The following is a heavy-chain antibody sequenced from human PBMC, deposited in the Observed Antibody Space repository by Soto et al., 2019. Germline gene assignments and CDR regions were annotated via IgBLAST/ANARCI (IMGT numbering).Heavy chain of an antibody. CDR1: GGSISSYY. J-gene: IGHJ5*02. D-gene: IGHD3-10*01. CDR2: IYYSGST. CDR3: ARARITMFRGVTPDLGSFDP. Sequence: SETLSLTCTVSGGSISSYYWSWSRQPPGKGLEWIGYIYYSGSTNYNPSLKSRVTISVDTSKNQSSLKLSSVTAADTAVYYCARARITMFRGVTPDLGSFDPWCPGPFVTVSS. V-gene: IGHV4-59*01.